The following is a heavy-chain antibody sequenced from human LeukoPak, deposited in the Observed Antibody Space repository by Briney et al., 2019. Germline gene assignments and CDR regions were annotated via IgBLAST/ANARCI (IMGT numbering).Heavy chain of an antibody. D-gene: IGHD5-24*01. J-gene: IGHJ4*02. CDR2: ISGSSKII. Sequence: GGSLRLSCAASGFTFSSYSMNWVRQAPGKGLEWISYISGSSKIIHWAESLKGRFTISRDNAKNSLYLQMNSLRDEDTAVYYCAGGLRDIIAGGLDYWGQGTLVTVSS. CDR1: GFTFSSYS. V-gene: IGHV3-48*02. CDR3: AGGLRDIIAGGLDY.